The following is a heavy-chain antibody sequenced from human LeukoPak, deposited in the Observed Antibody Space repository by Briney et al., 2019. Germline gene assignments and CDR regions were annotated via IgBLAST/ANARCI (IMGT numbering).Heavy chain of an antibody. J-gene: IGHJ4*02. Sequence: PGGSLRLSCAASGFTFSSYWMSWVRQAPGKGLEWVANIKQGGSEKYYVDSVKGRFTISRDNAKNSLYLQMNSLRAEGTAVYYCARDAVVAVAGMYYFDYWGQGTVVTVSS. V-gene: IGHV3-7*01. D-gene: IGHD6-19*01. CDR3: ARDAVVAVAGMYYFDY. CDR2: IKQGGSEK. CDR1: GFTFSSYW.